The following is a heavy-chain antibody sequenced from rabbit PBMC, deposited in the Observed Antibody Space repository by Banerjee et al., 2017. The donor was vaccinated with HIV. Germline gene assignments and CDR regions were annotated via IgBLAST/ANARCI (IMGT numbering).Heavy chain of an antibody. CDR2: IYAGHSGFT. V-gene: IGHV1S45*01. J-gene: IGHJ4*01. D-gene: IGHD2-1*01. Sequence: QEQLEESGGDLVKPEGSLTLTCTASGFSFSSSYYMCWVRQAPGKGLEWIGCIYAGHSGFTYYASWAKGRFTISKTSSTTVTLQMTSLTAADTATYFCARRPTMTLVINLWGPGTLVTVS. CDR3: ARRPTMTLVINL. CDR1: GFSFSSSYY.